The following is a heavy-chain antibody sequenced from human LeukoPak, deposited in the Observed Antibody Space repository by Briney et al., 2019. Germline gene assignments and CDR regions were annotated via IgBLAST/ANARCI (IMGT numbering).Heavy chain of an antibody. Sequence: PGGSLRLSCVASVFTFSSYAMHRVRQAPGKGLEWVAVISYDGSNKYYADSVKGRFTISRDNSKNTLYLQMNSLRAEDTAVYYCARGSGSYIDYWGQGTLVTVSS. CDR2: ISYDGSNK. CDR3: ARGSGSYIDY. J-gene: IGHJ4*02. V-gene: IGHV3-30-3*01. D-gene: IGHD1-26*01. CDR1: VFTFSSYA.